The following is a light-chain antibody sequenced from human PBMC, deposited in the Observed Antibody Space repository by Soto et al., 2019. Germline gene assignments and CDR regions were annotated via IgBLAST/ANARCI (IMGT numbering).Light chain of an antibody. CDR2: AAS. CDR1: QGISSW. J-gene: IGKJ1*01. Sequence: DIQMTQSPSSVSASVGDRVTITCRASQGISSWLARYQQKPGKAPKLLIYAASSLQSGVPSRFSGSGSGTDVTLTISSLQPEDFATYYCQQANSFPWTFGQGTKVEIK. V-gene: IGKV1-12*02. CDR3: QQANSFPWT.